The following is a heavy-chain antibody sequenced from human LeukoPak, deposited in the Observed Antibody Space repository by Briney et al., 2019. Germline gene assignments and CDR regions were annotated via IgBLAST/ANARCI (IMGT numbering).Heavy chain of an antibody. V-gene: IGHV3-7*01. CDR3: ASVLLGDCLDY. D-gene: IGHD3-16*01. CDR1: GFTFNYHW. J-gene: IGHJ4*02. CDR2: IRQDGSDK. Sequence: GGSLRLSCAASGFTFNYHWMTWVRQAPGKGLEWVANIRQDGSDKYYVDSVKGRFTISRDNAKNSLYLQMNSLRVEDTAVYYCASVLLGDCLDYWGQGTLVTVSS.